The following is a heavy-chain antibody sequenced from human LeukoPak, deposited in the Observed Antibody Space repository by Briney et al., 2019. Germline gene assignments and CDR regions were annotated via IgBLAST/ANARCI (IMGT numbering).Heavy chain of an antibody. V-gene: IGHV6-1*01. CDR1: GDSVSSNSAA. CDR3: ARTKRMGYSSSWYYFDY. D-gene: IGHD6-13*01. CDR2: TYYRSKWYN. J-gene: IGHJ4*02. Sequence: SQTLSLTCAISGDSVSSNSAAWNWIRQSPSRGLEWLGRTYYRSKWYNDYAVSVKSRITINPDTSKNQFSLQLNSVTPEDTAVYYCARTKRMGYSSSWYYFDYWGQGTLVTVSS.